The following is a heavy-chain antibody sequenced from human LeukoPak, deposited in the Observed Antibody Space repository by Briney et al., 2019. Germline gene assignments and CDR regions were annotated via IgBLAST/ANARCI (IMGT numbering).Heavy chain of an antibody. Sequence: GGSLRLSCAASGFTFSDYYMSWIRQAPGKGLEWVSYISSSGSTIYYADSVKGRFTISRDNAKNSLYLQMNSLRAEDTAVYYCARHDSSSWSNWFDPWGQGTLVTVSS. CDR3: ARHDSSSWSNWFDP. D-gene: IGHD6-13*01. V-gene: IGHV3-11*01. CDR2: ISSSGSTI. J-gene: IGHJ5*02. CDR1: GFTFSDYY.